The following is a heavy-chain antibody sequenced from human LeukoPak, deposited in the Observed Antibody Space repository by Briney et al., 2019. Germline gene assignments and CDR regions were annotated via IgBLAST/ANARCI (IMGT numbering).Heavy chain of an antibody. J-gene: IGHJ4*02. CDR3: ARDQGYYDSLGFDY. Sequence: ASVKVSCKASGYTFISYGITWVRQAPGQGLEWMGWISAYDGNTNYAQKLQGRVTMTTDTSTSTAYMELRSLRSDDTAVYYCARDQGYYDSLGFDYWGQGTLVTVSS. CDR2: ISAYDGNT. CDR1: GYTFISYG. D-gene: IGHD3-22*01. V-gene: IGHV1-18*01.